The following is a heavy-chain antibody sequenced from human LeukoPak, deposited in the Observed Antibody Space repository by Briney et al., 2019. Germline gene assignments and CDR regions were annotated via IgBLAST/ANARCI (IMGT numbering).Heavy chain of an antibody. J-gene: IGHJ4*02. CDR3: ANHILGYCSGGSCANCDS. V-gene: IGHV3-23*01. CDR2: ISRSGGST. D-gene: IGHD2-15*01. Sequence: GGSLRLSSAASGFTFSSYAMSWVRQAQGKGLEWVSAISRSGGSTYYADSVKGRFTISRDNSKNTLYLQMNSLRAEDTALYYCANHILGYCSGGSCANCDSWGQGTLVTVSS. CDR1: GFTFSSYA.